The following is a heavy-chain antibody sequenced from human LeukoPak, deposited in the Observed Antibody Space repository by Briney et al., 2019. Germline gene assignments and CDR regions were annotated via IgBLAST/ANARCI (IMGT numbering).Heavy chain of an antibody. CDR3: AKDGFDFWSGYSDAYDAFDI. Sequence: PGGSLRLSCAASGFTFSSYAMSWVRQAPGKGLEWVSAISGSGGSTYYADSVKGRFTISRDNSKNTLYLQMNSLRAEDTAVYYCAKDGFDFWSGYSDAYDAFDIWGQGTMVTVSS. V-gene: IGHV3-23*01. CDR2: ISGSGGST. D-gene: IGHD3-3*01. CDR1: GFTFSSYA. J-gene: IGHJ3*02.